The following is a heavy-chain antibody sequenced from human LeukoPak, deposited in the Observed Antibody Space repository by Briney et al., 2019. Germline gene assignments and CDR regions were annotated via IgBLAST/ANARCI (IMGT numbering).Heavy chain of an antibody. Sequence: GRSLRLSCAASGFTFDDYAMYWVRQAPGKGLEWVSGISWNSGSIGYADSEKGRFTISRDNAKNSLYLQMNSLRAEDTALYYCAKAPSYYYDSSCFDYWGQGTLVTVSS. D-gene: IGHD3-22*01. CDR1: GFTFDDYA. CDR2: ISWNSGSI. J-gene: IGHJ4*02. V-gene: IGHV3-9*01. CDR3: AKAPSYYYDSSCFDY.